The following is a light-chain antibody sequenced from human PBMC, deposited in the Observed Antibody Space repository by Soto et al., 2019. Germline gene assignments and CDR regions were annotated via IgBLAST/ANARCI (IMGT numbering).Light chain of an antibody. J-gene: IGKJ4*01. V-gene: IGKV3-20*01. CDR2: RAS. Sequence: EIVLTQSPDTLSLSPGERATLSCRASQSVSSSFLAWYHQKPGQAPRLLIYRASSRATGIPDRFTGSGSGTDFTRTISRLEPEDFAVYYCQQYESSPLTFGGGTKVEIK. CDR3: QQYESSPLT. CDR1: QSVSSSF.